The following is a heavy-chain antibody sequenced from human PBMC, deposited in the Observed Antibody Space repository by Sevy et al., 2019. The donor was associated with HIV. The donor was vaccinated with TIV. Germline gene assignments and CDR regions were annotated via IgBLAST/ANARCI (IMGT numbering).Heavy chain of an antibody. CDR3: ARGIKYSSSWARYFDY. CDR1: GGSISSSNW. J-gene: IGHJ4*02. CDR2: IYHSGST. V-gene: IGHV4-4*02. D-gene: IGHD6-13*01. Sequence: SETLSLTCAVSGGSISSSNWWSWVRQPPGKGLEWIGEIYHSGSTNYNPSLKSRVTISVDKSKNQFSLKLSSVTAADTALYYCARGIKYSSSWARYFDYWGQGTLVTVSS.